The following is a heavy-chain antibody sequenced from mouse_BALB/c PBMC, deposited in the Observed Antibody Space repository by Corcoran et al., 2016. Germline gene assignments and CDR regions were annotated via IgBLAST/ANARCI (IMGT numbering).Heavy chain of an antibody. CDR2: VDPANGNT. CDR3: ARWDWYFDV. J-gene: IGHJ1*01. CDR1: GFNIKDHY. Sequence: EVQLQQSGAELVKRGASVKLACTASGFNIKDHYMHWVKQRPEQGLGWIGRVDPANGNTKYDPKCQGKATITADTSSNTAYLQLSSLTSEDTAVYYGARWDWYFDVWGAGTTVTVSS. V-gene: IGHV14-3*02.